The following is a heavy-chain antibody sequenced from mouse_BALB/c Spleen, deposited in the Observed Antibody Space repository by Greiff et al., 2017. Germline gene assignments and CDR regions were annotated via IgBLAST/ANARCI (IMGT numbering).Heavy chain of an antibody. V-gene: IGHV14-4*02. Sequence: EVQLQQSGAELVRSGASVKLSCTASGFNIKDYYMHWVKQRPEQGLEWIGWIDPENGDTEYAPKFQGKATMTADTSSNTAYLQLSSLTSEDTAVYYCNAADGYYAPLVWGAGTTVTVSS. J-gene: IGHJ1*01. CDR2: IDPENGDT. CDR1: GFNIKDYY. CDR3: NAADGYYAPLV. D-gene: IGHD2-3*01.